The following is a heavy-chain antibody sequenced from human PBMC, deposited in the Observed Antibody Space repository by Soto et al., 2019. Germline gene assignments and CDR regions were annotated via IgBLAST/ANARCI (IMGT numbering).Heavy chain of an antibody. D-gene: IGHD1-1*01. V-gene: IGHV4-38-2*02. J-gene: IGHJ4*02. Sequence: PSETLSLTCTVSGYSINSDDYWGWIRQPPGKGLEWIASIYHSVSTFYNQSLSSPVTISLDASNNQCSPRLTSLPAADTSVYYCARHRASDWKLLLLDFWRQGSRGSVSS. CDR2: IYHSVST. CDR1: GYSINSDDY. CDR3: ARHRASDWKLLLLDF.